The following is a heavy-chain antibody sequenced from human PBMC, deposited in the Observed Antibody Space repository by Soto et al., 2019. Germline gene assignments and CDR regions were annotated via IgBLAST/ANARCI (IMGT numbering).Heavy chain of an antibody. J-gene: IGHJ4*02. CDR3: ASGQKGSVYYFDY. CDR2: IYYIGST. D-gene: IGHD2-15*01. CDR1: GGCISSGGYY. V-gene: IGHV4-31*03. Sequence: SETLSLTCTVSGGCISSGGYYWSWIRQHPGKVLEWIGYIYYIGSTYYNPSLKSRVTISVDTSKNQFSLKLSSVTAADTALYYCASGQKGSVYYFDYWGQGNLVTVSS.